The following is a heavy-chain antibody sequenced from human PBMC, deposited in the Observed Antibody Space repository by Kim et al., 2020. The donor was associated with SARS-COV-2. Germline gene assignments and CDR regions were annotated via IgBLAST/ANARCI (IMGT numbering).Heavy chain of an antibody. CDR3: ARVAWNNGSRRNDY. J-gene: IGHJ4*02. CDR2: IIPIFGTA. D-gene: IGHD1-1*01. CDR1: GGTFSSYA. Sequence: SVKVSCKASGGTFSSYAISWVRQAPGQGLEWMGGIIPIFGTANYAQKFQGRVTITADESTSTAYMELSSLRSEDTAVYYCARVAWNNGSRRNDYWGQGTLVTVSS. V-gene: IGHV1-69*13.